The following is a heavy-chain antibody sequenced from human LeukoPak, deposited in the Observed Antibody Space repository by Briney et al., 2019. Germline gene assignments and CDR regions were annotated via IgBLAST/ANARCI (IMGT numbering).Heavy chain of an antibody. Sequence: SVKVSCKASGYTFTSYAISWVRQAPGQGLEWMGGIIPIFGTANYAQKFQGRVTITADESTSTAYMELSTLRSADTAVSYTARKYYYGSGSYFGFGRWGQGTLVTVSS. CDR1: GYTFTSYA. CDR3: ARKYYYGSGSYFGFGR. V-gene: IGHV1-69*13. J-gene: IGHJ5*02. CDR2: IIPIFGTA. D-gene: IGHD3-10*01.